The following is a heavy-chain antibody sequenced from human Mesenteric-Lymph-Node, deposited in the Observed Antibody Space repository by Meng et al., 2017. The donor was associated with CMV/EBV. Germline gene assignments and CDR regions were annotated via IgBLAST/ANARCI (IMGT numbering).Heavy chain of an antibody. V-gene: IGHV3-30*02. CDR3: AKGGYCSSTSCYHYYYYYGMDV. CDR2: IRYDGSNK. J-gene: IGHJ6*02. CDR1: GFTFSSYS. Sequence: GESLKISCAASGFTFSSYSMNWVRQAPGKGLEWVAFIRYDGSNKYYADSVKGRFTISRDNSKNTLYLQMNSLRAEDTAVYYCAKGGYCSSTSCYHYYYYYGMDVWGQGTTVTVSS. D-gene: IGHD2-2*01.